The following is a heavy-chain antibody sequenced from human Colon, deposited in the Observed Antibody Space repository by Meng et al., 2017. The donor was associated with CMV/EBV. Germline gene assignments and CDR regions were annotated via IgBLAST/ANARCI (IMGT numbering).Heavy chain of an antibody. CDR1: GSSVNSDRFY. Sequence: SETLSLTCSASGSSVNSDRFYWSWIRQPPGGGLEWIGYIYYNGSPKYNSSLKSRVTISLDTSKNQFSLEMTSVTAADTAMYYCARDHYDVNYFDYWGQGTLVTVSS. CDR2: IYYNGSP. V-gene: IGHV4-61*01. D-gene: IGHD3-16*01. CDR3: ARDHYDVNYFDY. J-gene: IGHJ4*02.